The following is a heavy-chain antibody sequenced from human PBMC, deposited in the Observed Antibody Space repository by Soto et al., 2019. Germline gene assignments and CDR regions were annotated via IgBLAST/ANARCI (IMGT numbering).Heavy chain of an antibody. V-gene: IGHV3-15*07. CDR3: TTDYVDTAMVTLDFFDY. CDR2: IKSKTDGGTT. CDR1: GFTFSNAW. D-gene: IGHD5-18*01. J-gene: IGHJ4*02. Sequence: GGSLRLSCAASGFTFSNAWMNWVRQAPGKGLEWVGRIKSKTDGGTTDYAAPVKGRFTISRDDSKNTLYLQMNSLKTEDTAVYYCTTDYVDTAMVTLDFFDYWGQGTLVTVSS.